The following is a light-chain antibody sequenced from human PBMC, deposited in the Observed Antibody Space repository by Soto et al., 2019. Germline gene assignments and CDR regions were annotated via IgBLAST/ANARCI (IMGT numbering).Light chain of an antibody. Sequence: EIVLTQSPATLSLSPGERATLSCRASQSFSSYLAWYQQKPGQAPRRLIYDASNRATGIPARFSGSGSGTDFTLTISSLEPEDFAVYYCQQRSNWPPITFGQGTRLEIK. CDR1: QSFSSY. CDR2: DAS. CDR3: QQRSNWPPIT. V-gene: IGKV3-11*01. J-gene: IGKJ5*01.